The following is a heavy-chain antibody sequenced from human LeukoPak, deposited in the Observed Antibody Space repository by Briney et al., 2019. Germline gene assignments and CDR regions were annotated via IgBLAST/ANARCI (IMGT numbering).Heavy chain of an antibody. CDR1: GGSISSGGYS. Sequence: SETLSLTCAVSGGSISSGGYSWSCIRQPPGKGLEWIGYIYHSGTTYYNPSLKSRVTISVDRSKNQFSLKLSSVTAADTAVYYCARGPYDFWSGYFLDYWGQGTLVTVSS. CDR2: IYHSGTT. CDR3: ARGPYDFWSGYFLDY. V-gene: IGHV4-30-2*01. D-gene: IGHD3-3*01. J-gene: IGHJ4*02.